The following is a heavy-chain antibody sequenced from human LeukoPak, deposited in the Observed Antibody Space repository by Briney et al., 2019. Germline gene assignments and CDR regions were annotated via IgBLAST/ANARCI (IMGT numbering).Heavy chain of an antibody. CDR3: ARDLIVATPLDY. CDR2: INPNSGGT. D-gene: IGHD5-12*01. Sequence: ASVKVSCKASGYTFTGYYMHWVRQAPGQGLEWMGWINPNSGGTNYAQKFQGRVTMTRDTSIGTAYMELSRLRSDDTAVYYCARDLIVATPLDYWGQGTLVTVSS. J-gene: IGHJ4*02. CDR1: GYTFTGYY. V-gene: IGHV1-2*02.